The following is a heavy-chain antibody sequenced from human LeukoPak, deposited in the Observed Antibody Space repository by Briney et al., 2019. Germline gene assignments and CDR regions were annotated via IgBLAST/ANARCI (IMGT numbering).Heavy chain of an antibody. D-gene: IGHD5-18*01. J-gene: IGHJ6*02. V-gene: IGHV4-34*01. CDR3: ARVGYSYGHYYYYGMDV. CDR1: GGSFSGYY. CDR2: INHSGST. Sequence: SETLSLTCAVYGGSFSGYYWSWIRQPPGKGLEWIGEINHSGSTNYNPSLKSRVTISVDTSKNQFSLKPSSVTAADTAVYYCARVGYSYGHYYYYGMDVWGQGTTVTVSS.